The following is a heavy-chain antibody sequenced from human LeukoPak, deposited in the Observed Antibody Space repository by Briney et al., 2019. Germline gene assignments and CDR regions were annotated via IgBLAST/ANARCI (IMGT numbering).Heavy chain of an antibody. D-gene: IGHD5-24*01. CDR1: GFSFRSFW. Sequence: GGSLRLSCAGSGFSFRSFWMSWVRQAPGKGLEWVANIDEDGNEKNYVDFVKGRFTISRDNAKNSLYLQMNSLRVEDTAVYYCARGGKYLLYRRDGYNLKADYWGQGTLVTVSS. V-gene: IGHV3-7*01. CDR2: IDEDGNEK. CDR3: ARGGKYLLYRRDGYNLKADY. J-gene: IGHJ4*02.